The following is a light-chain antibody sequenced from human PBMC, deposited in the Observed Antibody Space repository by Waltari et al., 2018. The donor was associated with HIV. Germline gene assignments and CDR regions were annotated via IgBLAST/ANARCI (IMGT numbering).Light chain of an antibody. J-gene: IGLJ3*02. Sequence: QSALTQPASVSGAPGQSITISCTGSSSDVGSYNLVSWYQQHPGKAPKHRIYEVINRPSGVSNRFSVSKSGNTASLTIAGLQAEDEADYYCCSYAGSSNWVFGGGTKLTVL. V-gene: IGLV2-23*02. CDR2: EVI. CDR1: SSDVGSYNL. CDR3: CSYAGSSNWV.